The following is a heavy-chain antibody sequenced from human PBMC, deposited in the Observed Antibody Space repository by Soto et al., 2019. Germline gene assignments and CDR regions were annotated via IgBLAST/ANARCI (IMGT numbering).Heavy chain of an antibody. V-gene: IGHV4-39*01. J-gene: IGHJ6*02. D-gene: IGHD2-2*01. CDR2: IYYSGST. CDR1: GGSISSSSYY. Sequence: SETLSLTCTVSGGSISSSSYYWGWIRQPPGKGLEWIGSIYYSGSTYYNPSLKSRVTISVDTSKNQFSLKLSSVTAADTAVYYCATRRTSLYYYYYYGMDVWGQGTTVTVSS. CDR3: ATRRTSLYYYYYYGMDV.